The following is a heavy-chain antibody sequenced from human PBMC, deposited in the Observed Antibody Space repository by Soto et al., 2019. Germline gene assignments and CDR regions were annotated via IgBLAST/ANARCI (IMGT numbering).Heavy chain of an antibody. CDR2: TYHSGST. Sequence: PSETLSLTCAVSGGSISSGGYSWSWLRQPPGKGLEWIGYTYHSGSTYYNPSLKSRVTISVDRSKNQFSLKLSSVTAADTAVYYCARAHYGDYGYGMDVWGQGTTVTVSS. J-gene: IGHJ6*02. D-gene: IGHD4-17*01. V-gene: IGHV4-30-2*01. CDR1: GGSISSGGYS. CDR3: ARAHYGDYGYGMDV.